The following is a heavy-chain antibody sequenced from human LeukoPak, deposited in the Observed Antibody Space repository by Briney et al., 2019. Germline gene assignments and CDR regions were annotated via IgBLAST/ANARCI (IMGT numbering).Heavy chain of an antibody. Sequence: GGSLRLSCAASGFTFSSYEMNWVRQAPGRGLEWISYISSSGSTMYYADSVKGRFTISRDNAKNSLYLQMNSLRAEDTAIYYCARYGRSYYGDYWGQGTLVTVSS. CDR3: ARYGRSYYGDY. CDR2: ISSSGSTM. V-gene: IGHV3-48*03. J-gene: IGHJ4*02. D-gene: IGHD1-26*01. CDR1: GFTFSSYE.